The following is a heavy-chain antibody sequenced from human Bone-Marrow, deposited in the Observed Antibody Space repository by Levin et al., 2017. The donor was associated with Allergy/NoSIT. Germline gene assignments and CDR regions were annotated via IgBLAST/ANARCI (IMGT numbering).Heavy chain of an antibody. V-gene: IGHV1-2*02. CDR1: GYTFTGYY. Sequence: GESLKISCKASGYTFTGYYMHWVRQAPGQGLEWMGWINPNSGGTNYAQKFQGRVTMTRDTSISTAYMELSRLRSDDTAVYYCARDWCSDCSSTSCYAGNWFDPWGQGTLVTVSS. D-gene: IGHD2-2*01. J-gene: IGHJ5*02. CDR2: INPNSGGT. CDR3: ARDWCSDCSSTSCYAGNWFDP.